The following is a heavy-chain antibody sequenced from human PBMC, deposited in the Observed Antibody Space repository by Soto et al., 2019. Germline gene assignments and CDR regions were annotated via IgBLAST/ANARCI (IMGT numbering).Heavy chain of an antibody. CDR3: ASRDPGTSVDY. CDR1: VGSFTSNNG. Sequence: PSETLSLTFAVSVGSFTSNNGWTWVRQPPGQGLEWLGEIYRTGSTNYNPSLKSRVTISLDKSENQFSLKVTSLTAADTAVYYCASRDPGTSVDYWGQGTLVTVSA. D-gene: IGHD1-7*01. CDR2: IYRTGST. J-gene: IGHJ4*02. V-gene: IGHV4-4*02.